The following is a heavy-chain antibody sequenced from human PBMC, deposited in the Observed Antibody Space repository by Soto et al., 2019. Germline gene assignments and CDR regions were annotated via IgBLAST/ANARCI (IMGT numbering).Heavy chain of an antibody. J-gene: IGHJ5*02. D-gene: IGHD4-17*01. CDR3: ARGPQDLTSVRTLPFDP. Sequence: ASVKVSCKASGYTFTGYYMHWVRQAPGQGLEWMGWINPNSGGTNYAQKFQGWVTMTRDTSISTAYMELSRLRSADTAVYYCARGPQDLTSVRTLPFDPWGQGTLVTVSS. CDR2: INPNSGGT. V-gene: IGHV1-2*04. CDR1: GYTFTGYY.